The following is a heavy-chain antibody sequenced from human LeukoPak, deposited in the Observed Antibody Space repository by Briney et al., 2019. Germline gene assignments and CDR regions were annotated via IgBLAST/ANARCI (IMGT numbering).Heavy chain of an antibody. CDR1: GFTFSSYA. CDR3: ARVVLRGGYYFDY. CDR2: ISSNGGST. J-gene: IGHJ4*02. Sequence: GGSLRLSCAASGFTFSSYAMHWVRQAPGKGLEYVSAISSNGGSTYYANSVKGRFTISRDNSKNTLYLQMGSLRAEDMAVYYCARVVLRGGYYFDYWGQGTLVTVSS. D-gene: IGHD4-17*01. V-gene: IGHV3-64*01.